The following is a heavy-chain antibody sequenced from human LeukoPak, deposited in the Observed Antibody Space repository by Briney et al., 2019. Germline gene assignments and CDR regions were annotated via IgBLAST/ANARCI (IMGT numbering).Heavy chain of an antibody. CDR3: ARGNDPYYYDY. Sequence: GGSLRLSCAASGFTVSSNYMSWVRQAPGKGLEWVSVIYTGGSTYYTDSVKGRFTISRDNAKNSMYLQMNSLRAEDTAVYYCARGNDPYYYDYWGQGTLVTVSS. J-gene: IGHJ4*02. D-gene: IGHD3-22*01. V-gene: IGHV3-66*01. CDR2: IYTGGST. CDR1: GFTVSSNY.